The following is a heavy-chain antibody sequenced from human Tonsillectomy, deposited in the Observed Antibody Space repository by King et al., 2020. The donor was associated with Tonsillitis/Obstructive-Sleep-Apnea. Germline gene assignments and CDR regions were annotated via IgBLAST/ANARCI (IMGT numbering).Heavy chain of an antibody. CDR2: ISSSSSTI. CDR3: ARGRRDRFTIFGVVIIPVWFDP. Sequence: QLVQSGGGLVQPGGSLRLSCAASGFTFSSYSMNWVRQAPGKGREWVSYISSSSSTIYYADSVKGRFTISRDNAKNSLYLQMNSLRDEDTAVYYCARGRRDRFTIFGVVIIPVWFDPWGQGTLVTVSS. CDR1: GFTFSSYS. D-gene: IGHD3-3*01. V-gene: IGHV3-48*02. J-gene: IGHJ5*02.